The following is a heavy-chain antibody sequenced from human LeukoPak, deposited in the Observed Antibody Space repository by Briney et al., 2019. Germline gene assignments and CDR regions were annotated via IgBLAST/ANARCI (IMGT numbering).Heavy chain of an antibody. CDR2: IIPILGIA. V-gene: IGHV1-69*02. J-gene: IGHJ3*02. CDR1: GGTFSSYT. CDR3: ARQGLHDAFDI. Sequence: GASVRVSCTASGGTFSSYTISWVRQAPGQGLEWMGRIIPILGIANYAQKFQGRVTITADKSTSTAYMELSSLRSEDTAVYYCARQGLHDAFDIWGQGTMVTVSS.